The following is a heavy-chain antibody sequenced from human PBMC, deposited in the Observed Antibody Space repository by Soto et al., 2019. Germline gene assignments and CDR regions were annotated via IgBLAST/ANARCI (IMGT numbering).Heavy chain of an antibody. V-gene: IGHV3-11*01. CDR2: ISSSGSTI. CDR3: ASDRRGGLWFREVSDTYDFDY. CDR1: GFTFSDYY. Sequence: GGSLRLSCAASGFTFSDYYMSWIRQAPGKGLEWVSYISSSGSTIYYADSVKGRFTISRDNAKNSLYLQMNSLRAEDTDEYYCASDRRGGLWFREVSDTYDFDYWGQGTLVTVSS. D-gene: IGHD3-10*01. J-gene: IGHJ4*02.